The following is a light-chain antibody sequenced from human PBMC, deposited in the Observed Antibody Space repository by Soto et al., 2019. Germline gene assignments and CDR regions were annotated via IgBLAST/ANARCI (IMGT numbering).Light chain of an antibody. CDR3: QRSYSAPRT. J-gene: IGKJ1*01. CDR1: QRISSY. CDR2: AAS. Sequence: DIQMTQSPSSLSASVGDRVTITCRASQRISSYLNWYQQKPGKAPKLLIYAASSLQSGVPSRFSSSGSGTDFTLTISSLQPEDFATYYCQRSYSAPRTFGQGTKVEIK. V-gene: IGKV1-39*01.